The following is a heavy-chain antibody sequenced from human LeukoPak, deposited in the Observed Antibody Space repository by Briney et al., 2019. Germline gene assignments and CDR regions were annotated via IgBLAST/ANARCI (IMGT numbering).Heavy chain of an antibody. CDR1: GFTFSSYG. V-gene: IGHV3-30*18. D-gene: IGHD6-19*01. J-gene: IGHJ4*02. CDR2: ISYDGSNK. Sequence: GRSLRLSCAASGFTFSSYGMHWVRQAPGKGLEWVAVISYDGSNKYYADSVKGRFTISRDNSKNTLYLQMNSLRAEDTAVYYCAKDLDSSGLYYFDYWGQGTLVTVSS. CDR3: AKDLDSSGLYYFDY.